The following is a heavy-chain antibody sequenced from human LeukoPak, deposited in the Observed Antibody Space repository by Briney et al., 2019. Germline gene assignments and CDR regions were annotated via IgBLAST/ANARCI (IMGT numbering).Heavy chain of an antibody. J-gene: IGHJ4*02. CDR2: ISSSSSYI. CDR1: GFTFSSYS. CDR3: ARDSGYDYGFDY. Sequence: GGSLRLSCAASGFTFSSYSMNWVRQAPGEGLEWVSSISSSSSYIYYADSVKGRFTISRDNAKNSLYLQMNSLRAEDTAVCYCARDSGYDYGFDYWGQGTLVTVSS. V-gene: IGHV3-21*01. D-gene: IGHD5-12*01.